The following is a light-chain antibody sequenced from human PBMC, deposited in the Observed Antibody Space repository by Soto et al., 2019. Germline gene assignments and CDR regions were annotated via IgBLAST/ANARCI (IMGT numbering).Light chain of an antibody. CDR1: NSNIGSNT. CDR2: NTY. J-gene: IGLJ2*01. CDR3: AAWDDSLNHGV. Sequence: QSVLTQPPSASGTPGQSVTISCSGSNSNIGSNTVNWYQHLPGTAPKLLIYNTYRRPSGVPDRFSASKSGTSASLAISGLQSKDEADYYCAAWDDSLNHGVFGGGTKLTVL. V-gene: IGLV1-44*01.